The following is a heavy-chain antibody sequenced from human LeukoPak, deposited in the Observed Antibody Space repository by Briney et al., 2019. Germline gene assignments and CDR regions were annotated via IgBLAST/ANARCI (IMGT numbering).Heavy chain of an antibody. V-gene: IGHV4-39*07. CDR1: GGSISSSTYF. Sequence: SETLSLTCIVSGGSISSSTYFWGWIRQPPGKGLEWIGIISYNGTTYYNPSLKRRVTISVDTSKNQFSLRLNSVTAADTAVYYCARDWGTMTLPYYFDYWGQGTLVTVSS. CDR2: ISYNGTT. J-gene: IGHJ4*02. D-gene: IGHD3-22*01. CDR3: ARDWGTMTLPYYFDY.